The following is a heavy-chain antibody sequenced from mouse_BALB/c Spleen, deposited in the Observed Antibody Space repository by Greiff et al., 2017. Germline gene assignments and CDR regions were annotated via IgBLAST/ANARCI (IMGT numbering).Heavy chain of an antibody. D-gene: IGHD2-2*01. V-gene: IGHV1-9*01. CDR1: GYTFSSYW. CDR3: ARGLRHFAY. CDR2: ILPGSGST. Sequence: QVQLQQSGAELMKPGASVKISCKATGYTFSSYWIEWVKQRPGHGLEWIGEILPGSGSTNYNEKFKGKATFTADTSSNTAYMQLSSLTSEDSAVYYCARGLRHFAYWGQGTLVTVSA. J-gene: IGHJ3*01.